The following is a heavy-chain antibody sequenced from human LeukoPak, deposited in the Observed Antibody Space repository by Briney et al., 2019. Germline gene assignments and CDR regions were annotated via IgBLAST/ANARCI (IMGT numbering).Heavy chain of an antibody. Sequence: SQTLSLTCTVSGGSISSGDYYWSWIRQPPGKGLEWIGYIYYSGSTYYNPSLKSRVTISVDTSKNQFSLKLSSVTAADTAVYYCARECRQQLLFDYWGQGTLVIVSS. J-gene: IGHJ4*02. V-gene: IGHV4-30-4*01. CDR2: IYYSGST. D-gene: IGHD6-13*01. CDR1: GGSISSGDYY. CDR3: ARECRQQLLFDY.